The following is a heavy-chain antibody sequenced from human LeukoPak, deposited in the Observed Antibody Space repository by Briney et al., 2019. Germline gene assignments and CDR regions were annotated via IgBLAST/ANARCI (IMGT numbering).Heavy chain of an antibody. CDR1: GGSINSNNYF. CDR3: ARRYSSGWYGGTDY. J-gene: IGHJ4*02. V-gene: IGHV4-39*07. D-gene: IGHD6-19*01. Sequence: SETLSLTCTVSGGSINSNNYFWGWFRQPPGKGLEWIGEINHSGSTNYNPSLKSRVTISVDTSKNQFSLKLSSVTAADTAVYYCARRYSSGWYGGTDYWGQGTLVTVSS. CDR2: INHSGST.